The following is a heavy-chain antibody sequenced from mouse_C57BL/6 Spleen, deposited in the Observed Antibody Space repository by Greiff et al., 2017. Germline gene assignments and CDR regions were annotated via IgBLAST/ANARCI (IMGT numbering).Heavy chain of an antibody. CDR2: IHPNSGST. J-gene: IGHJ2*01. CDR1: GYTFTSYW. CDR3: ARMITTVVGDDY. Sequence: QVQLQQPGAELVKPGASVKLSCKASGYTFTSYWMHWVKQRPGQGLEWIGMIHPNSGSTNYNEKFKSKATLTVDKSSSTAYMQLSSLTSEDSAVYYCARMITTVVGDDYWGQGTTLTVSS. D-gene: IGHD1-1*01. V-gene: IGHV1-64*01.